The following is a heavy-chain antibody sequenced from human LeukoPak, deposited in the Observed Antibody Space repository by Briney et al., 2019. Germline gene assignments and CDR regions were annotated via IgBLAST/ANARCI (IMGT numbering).Heavy chain of an antibody. D-gene: IGHD2-15*01. V-gene: IGHV4-39*02. Sequence: SETLSLTCTVSGGSISSSTYCWSWIRQPPGKGLEWIGSIYYSGGTYYNPSLKSRVTISLDTSRNHFSLKLSSVTAADTAVYYCARLPVVVVPAWFDPWGQGTLVTVSS. CDR3: ARLPVVVVPAWFDP. J-gene: IGHJ5*02. CDR2: IYYSGGT. CDR1: GGSISSSTYC.